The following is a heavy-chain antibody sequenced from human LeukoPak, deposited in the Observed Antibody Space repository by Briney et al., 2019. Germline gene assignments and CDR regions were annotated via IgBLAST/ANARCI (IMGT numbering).Heavy chain of an antibody. D-gene: IGHD6-6*01. CDR3: ASGSSSRLGD. Sequence: GASVKVSCKASGGTFSSYAISWVRQAPGQGLEWMGGIILIFGTANYAQKFQGRVTITTDESTSTAYMELSSLRSEDTAVYYCASGSSSRLGDWGQGTLVTVSS. V-gene: IGHV1-69*05. CDR1: GGTFSSYA. CDR2: IILIFGTA. J-gene: IGHJ4*02.